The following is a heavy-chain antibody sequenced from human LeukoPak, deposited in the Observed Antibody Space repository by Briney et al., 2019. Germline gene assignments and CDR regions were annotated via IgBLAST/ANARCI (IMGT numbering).Heavy chain of an antibody. J-gene: IGHJ4*02. CDR1: GFTFSSHA. D-gene: IGHD6-19*01. Sequence: PGGSLRLSCAASGFTFSSHAMGWVRQAPGKGLEWVSAISGSGDSTFYADSVKGRFTISRDNSKNALYLQMNSLRAEDTAVYYCAKDLAVAGTASGYWGQGTLVTVSS. V-gene: IGHV3-23*01. CDR2: ISGSGDST. CDR3: AKDLAVAGTASGY.